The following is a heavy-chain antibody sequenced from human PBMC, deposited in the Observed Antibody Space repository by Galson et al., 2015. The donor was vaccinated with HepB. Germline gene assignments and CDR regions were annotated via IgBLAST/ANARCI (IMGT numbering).Heavy chain of an antibody. CDR3: TRLSSDDYYDSSGYYTHDAFDI. D-gene: IGHD3-22*01. CDR2: IRSKANSYAT. V-gene: IGHV3-73*01. Sequence: SLRLSCAASGFTFSGSAMHWVRQASGKGLEWVGRIRSKANSYATAYAASVKGRFTISRDDSKNTAYLQMNSLKTEDTAVYYCTRLSSDDYYDSSGYYTHDAFDIWGQGTMVTVSS. J-gene: IGHJ3*02. CDR1: GFTFSGSA.